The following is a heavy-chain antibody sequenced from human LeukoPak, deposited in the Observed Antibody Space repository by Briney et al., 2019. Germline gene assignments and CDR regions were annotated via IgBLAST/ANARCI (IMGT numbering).Heavy chain of an antibody. CDR3: ARGGYYGSGSYYNVPSYYYYGMDV. CDR2: IYYSGST. J-gene: IGHJ6*02. CDR1: GGSISSYY. D-gene: IGHD3-10*01. V-gene: IGHV4-59*01. Sequence: PSETLSLTCTVSGGSISSYYWSWIRQPPGKGLEWIGYIYYSGSTNYNPSLKSRVTISVDTSKNQFSLKLSSVTAADTAVYYCARGGYYGSGSYYNVPSYYYYGMDVWGQGTLVTVSS.